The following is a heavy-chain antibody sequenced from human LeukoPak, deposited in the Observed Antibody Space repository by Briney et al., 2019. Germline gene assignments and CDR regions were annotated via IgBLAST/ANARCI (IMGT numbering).Heavy chain of an antibody. CDR1: GFTFSSYS. CDR3: ARDVPVPTKKTLDTARFDP. V-gene: IGHV3-21*01. J-gene: IGHJ5*02. D-gene: IGHD5-18*01. CDR2: ISSSSSYI. Sequence: PGGSLRLSCAASGFTFSSYSMNWVRQAPGKGLEWVSSISSSSSYIYYADSVKGRFTISRDNAKNTLYLQMNSLRAEDTAVYYCARDVPVPTKKTLDTARFDPWGQGTLVTVSS.